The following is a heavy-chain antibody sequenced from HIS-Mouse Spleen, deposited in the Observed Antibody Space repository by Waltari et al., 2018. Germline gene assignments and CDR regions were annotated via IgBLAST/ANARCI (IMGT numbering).Heavy chain of an antibody. D-gene: IGHD6-13*01. J-gene: IGHJ2*01. CDR1: GCSLSRSSSH. CDR3: AREIPYSSSWYDWYFDL. Sequence: QLQLQESGPGLVKPSETLSLTCPVPGCSLSRSSSHWGSDRPPPGKGLEWIGSIYYSGSTYYNPSLKSRVTISVDTSKNQFSLKLSSVTAADTAVYYCAREIPYSSSWYDWYFDLWGRGTLVTVSS. CDR2: IYYSGST. V-gene: IGHV4-39*07.